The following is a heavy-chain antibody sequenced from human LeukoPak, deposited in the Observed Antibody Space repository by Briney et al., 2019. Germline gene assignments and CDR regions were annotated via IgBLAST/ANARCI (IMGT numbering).Heavy chain of an antibody. CDR2: IKQDGSEK. Sequence: GGSLRLSCAASGFTFSSYWMSWVRQAPGKGLEWVANIKQDGSEKYYVDSVKGRFTISRDNAKNSLYLQMNSLRAEDTAVYYCARGPNSNRSGLDFWGQGTLLTVSS. D-gene: IGHD6-13*01. CDR1: GFTFSSYW. CDR3: ARGPNSNRSGLDF. V-gene: IGHV3-7*01. J-gene: IGHJ4*02.